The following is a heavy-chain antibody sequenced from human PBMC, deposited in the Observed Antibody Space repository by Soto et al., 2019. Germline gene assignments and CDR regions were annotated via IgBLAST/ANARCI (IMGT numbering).Heavy chain of an antibody. V-gene: IGHV3-74*03. D-gene: IGHD3-16*01. CDR3: VKDLSWGQCEY. CDR2: INTDGTST. Sequence: EVQLVESGGGLVQPGGSLRLSCAVSGFTFSSYWMHWVRQDPGKGLVWVSSINTDGTSTQYADSVKGRFTVSRDNAKNTLYLQMNSLRAEDTAVYYCVKDLSWGQCEYWGQGTQVTVSS. J-gene: IGHJ4*02. CDR1: GFTFSSYW.